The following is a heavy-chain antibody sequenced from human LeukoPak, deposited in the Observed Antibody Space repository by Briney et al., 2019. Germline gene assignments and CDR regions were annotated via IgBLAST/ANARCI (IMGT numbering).Heavy chain of an antibody. CDR1: GGSISSSSYY. CDR2: IYYSGST. D-gene: IGHD6-13*01. CDR3: ARVGIAAAGTRRRYYFDY. V-gene: IGHV4-39*07. J-gene: IGHJ4*02. Sequence: SETLSLTCTVSGGSISSSSYYWGWIRQPPGKGLEWIGSIYYSGSTYYNPSLKSRVTISVDTSKNQFSLKLSSVTAADTAVYYCARVGIAAAGTRRRYYFDYWGQGTLVTVSS.